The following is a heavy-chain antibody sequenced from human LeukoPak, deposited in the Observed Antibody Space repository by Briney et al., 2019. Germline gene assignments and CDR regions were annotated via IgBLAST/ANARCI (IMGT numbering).Heavy chain of an antibody. Sequence: GGSLRLPCAASGFTFSSYWMNWVRQAPGKGLEWVSSISSSSSYIYYADSVKGRFTISRDNAKNSLYLQMNSLRAEDTAVYYCARAQYNWNDLYYFDYWGQGTLVTVSS. CDR1: GFTFSSYW. CDR2: ISSSSSYI. J-gene: IGHJ4*02. V-gene: IGHV3-21*01. CDR3: ARAQYNWNDLYYFDY. D-gene: IGHD1-1*01.